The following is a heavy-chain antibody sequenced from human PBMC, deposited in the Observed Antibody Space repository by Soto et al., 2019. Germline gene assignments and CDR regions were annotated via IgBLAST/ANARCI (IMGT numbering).Heavy chain of an antibody. CDR1: GESFSGYY. Sequence: PSETLSLTCSVYGESFSGYYWSWIRQPPGKGLEWIGEINHSGSTNYNPSLKSRVTISVDTSKNQFSLKLSSVTAADTAVYYCARYXRINMQPYSPEGFHIWGQGTMVTVSS. V-gene: IGHV4-34*01. D-gene: IGHD3-3*02. J-gene: IGHJ3*02. CDR3: ARYXRINMQPYSPEGFHI. CDR2: INHSGST.